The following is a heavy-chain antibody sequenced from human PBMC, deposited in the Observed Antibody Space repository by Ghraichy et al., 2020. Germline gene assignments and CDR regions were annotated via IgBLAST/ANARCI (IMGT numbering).Heavy chain of an antibody. V-gene: IGHV3-53*04. CDR1: GFTVSSNY. Sequence: GVLNISCAASGFTVSSNYMSWVRQAPGKGLEWVSVIYSGGSTYYADSVKGRFTISRHNSKNTLYLQMNSLRAEDTAVYYCARENGLWFGDDNNRFDPWGQGTLVTVSS. CDR2: IYSGGST. D-gene: IGHD3-10*01. J-gene: IGHJ5*02. CDR3: ARENGLWFGDDNNRFDP.